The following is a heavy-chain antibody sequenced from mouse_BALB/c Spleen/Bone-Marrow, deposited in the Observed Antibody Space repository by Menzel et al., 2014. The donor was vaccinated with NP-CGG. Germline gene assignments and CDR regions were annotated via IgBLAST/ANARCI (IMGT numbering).Heavy chain of an antibody. J-gene: IGHJ2*01. CDR1: GYTFTSYW. CDR3: ARRTTTAVATDY. D-gene: IGHD1-1*01. Sequence: QVHVKQSGAELVKPGASVKLSCKASGYTFTSYWMHWVKQRPGQGLEWIGEINPSNGRTNYNEKFKSKATLTVDKSSSTAYMQLSSLTSEDSAVYYCARRTTTAVATDYWGQGTTLTVSS. CDR2: INPSNGRT. V-gene: IGHV1S81*02.